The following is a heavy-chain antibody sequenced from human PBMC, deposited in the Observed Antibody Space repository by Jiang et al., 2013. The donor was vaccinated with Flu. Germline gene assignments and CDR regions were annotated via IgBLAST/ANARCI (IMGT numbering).Heavy chain of an antibody. CDR3: ARLVVRGVIRNWYFDL. CDR1: GGSFSGYY. CDR2: INHSGST. D-gene: IGHD3-10*01. Sequence: KPSETLSLTCAVYGGSFSGYYWSWIRQPPGKGLEWIGEINHSGSTNYNPSLKSRVTISVDTSKNQFSLKLSSVTAADTAVYYCARLVVRGVIRNWYFDLWGRGTLVTVSS. J-gene: IGHJ2*01. V-gene: IGHV4-34*01.